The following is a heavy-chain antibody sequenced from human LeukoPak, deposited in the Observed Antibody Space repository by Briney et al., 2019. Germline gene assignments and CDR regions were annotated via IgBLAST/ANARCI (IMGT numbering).Heavy chain of an antibody. CDR1: GFTFDDYG. D-gene: IGHD3-10*01. J-gene: IGHJ5*02. CDR3: ARNYGSGSYFTWFDP. V-gene: IGHV3-20*04. Sequence: GGSLRLSCAASGFTFDDYGMSWVRQAPGKGLEWVSGINWNGDSTGYADSVKGRFTISRDSAKNSLYLQMNSLRAEDTALYYCARNYGSGSYFTWFDPWGQGTLVTVSS. CDR2: INWNGDST.